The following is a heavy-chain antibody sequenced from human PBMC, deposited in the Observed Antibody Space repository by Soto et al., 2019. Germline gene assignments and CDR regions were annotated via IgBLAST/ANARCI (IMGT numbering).Heavy chain of an antibody. J-gene: IGHJ4*02. CDR1: DYAFTSYT. CDR3: ARAPVVVIAAAYFDS. D-gene: IGHD2-15*01. Sequence: QVQLVHSGAEVKKPGASVKVSCKASDYAFTSYTITWVRQAPGQGLEWMGWISPYNGNTDYAQKLQGRVIMTTDTSTSTAYMELRSLRSDDTAVYYCARAPVVVIAAAYFDSWGQGPLVTVSS. V-gene: IGHV1-18*01. CDR2: ISPYNGNT.